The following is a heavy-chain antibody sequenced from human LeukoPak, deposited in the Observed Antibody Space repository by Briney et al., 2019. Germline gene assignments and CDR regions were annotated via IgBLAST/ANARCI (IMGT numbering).Heavy chain of an antibody. V-gene: IGHV4-39*01. CDR2: ICYTEIL. CDR1: GHSNSRGHYY. CDR3: ARHSIYYDSSGYYYQLSGYFDY. Sequence: SETLSLTCTVSGHSNSRGHYYGAWIRQPPGKVLEWTGSICYTEILYYNPSLKSRVTMSVDTSKNQFSLKLSSATAADTAVYYCARHSIYYDSSGYYYQLSGYFDYWGQGTLVTVSS. D-gene: IGHD3-22*01. J-gene: IGHJ4*02.